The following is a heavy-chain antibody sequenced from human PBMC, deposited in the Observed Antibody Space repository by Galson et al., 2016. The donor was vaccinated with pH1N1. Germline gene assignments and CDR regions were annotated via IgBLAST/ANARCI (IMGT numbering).Heavy chain of an antibody. V-gene: IGHV4-59*11. J-gene: IGHJ6*02. CDR1: GGSISSQY. CDR3: ARLDVGVGEDQYYGLDV. CDR2: IHNSGST. D-gene: IGHD2-2*01. Sequence: SETLSLTCTVSGGSISSQYWSWIRQPPGKGLEWIGHIHNSGSTNYNPSLQSRVSMSLHTSKNQFSLNLPSATAADPAIYYCARLDVGVGEDQYYGLDVWGHGTRVTVSS.